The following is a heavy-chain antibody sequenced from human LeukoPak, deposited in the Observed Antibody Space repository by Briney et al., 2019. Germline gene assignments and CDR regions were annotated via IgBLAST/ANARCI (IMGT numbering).Heavy chain of an antibody. V-gene: IGHV3-74*01. CDR3: AKGSGRYSSSWYGGDYYYGMDV. CDR1: GFTFSSYW. D-gene: IGHD6-13*01. J-gene: IGHJ6*02. Sequence: PGGSLRLSCAASGFTFSSYWMHWVRQAPGKGLVWVSRINSDGSSTSYADSVKGRFTISRDNAKNSLYLQMNSLRAEDTALYYCAKGSGRYSSSWYGGDYYYGMDVWGQGTTVTVSS. CDR2: INSDGSST.